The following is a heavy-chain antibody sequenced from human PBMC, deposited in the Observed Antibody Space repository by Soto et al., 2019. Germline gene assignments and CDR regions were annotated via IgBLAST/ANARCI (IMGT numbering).Heavy chain of an antibody. V-gene: IGHV3-30*18. D-gene: IGHD2-21*02. CDR1: GFTFSSYG. CDR3: AQDPGGQGVTLDY. Sequence: QVQLVESGGGVVQPGRSLRLSCAASGFTFSSYGMHWVRQAPGKGLEWVAVISYDGSNKYYADSVKGRYTISRDNSKNAQYLQMNSLRAEDTVVYYCAQDPGGQGVTLDYWGEGTLVTVSS. J-gene: IGHJ4*02. CDR2: ISYDGSNK.